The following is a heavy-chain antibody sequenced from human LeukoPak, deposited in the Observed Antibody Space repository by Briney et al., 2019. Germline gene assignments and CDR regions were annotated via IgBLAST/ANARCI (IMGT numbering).Heavy chain of an antibody. D-gene: IGHD1-26*01. Sequence: SETLSLTCTVYGGSISGYYWSWIRQSPGRGLEWIGYVYYSGNTNYNPSLKSRLTISLDTAKNQFSLKLSSVTSADTAVYYCARGEYEDLVDNWGQGTLVTVSS. CDR2: VYYSGNT. V-gene: IGHV4-59*01. CDR1: GGSISGYY. CDR3: ARGEYEDLVDN. J-gene: IGHJ4*02.